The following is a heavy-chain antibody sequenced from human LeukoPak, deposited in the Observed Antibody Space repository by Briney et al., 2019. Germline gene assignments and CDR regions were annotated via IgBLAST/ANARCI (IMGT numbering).Heavy chain of an antibody. CDR3: VSGFLQWLY. CDR2: TNPDGSIK. CDR1: GFIFGGYW. Sequence: GGSLRLSCAASGFIFGGYWMSWVRQAPGRGLEWVANTNPDGSIKYYVDSVNSRFTISRDNAKNSLCLQMNSLRAEDTAVYYCVSGFLQWLYWGQGTLVTVSS. D-gene: IGHD3-3*01. V-gene: IGHV3-7*01. J-gene: IGHJ4*02.